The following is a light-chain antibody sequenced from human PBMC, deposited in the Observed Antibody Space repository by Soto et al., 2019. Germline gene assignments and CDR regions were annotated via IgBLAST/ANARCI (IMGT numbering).Light chain of an antibody. J-gene: IGKJ2*01. V-gene: IGKV3-15*01. CDR2: GAS. CDR1: QSVSTK. Sequence: EIVMTQSPATLSVSPGERATLSCRASQSVSTKLAWYQQKPGQAPRLLIYGASTRATGISVRISGSGSGTEFTLTICSLQSEDFAVYYCQQYNNWPMYTFGQGTKLEIK. CDR3: QQYNNWPMYT.